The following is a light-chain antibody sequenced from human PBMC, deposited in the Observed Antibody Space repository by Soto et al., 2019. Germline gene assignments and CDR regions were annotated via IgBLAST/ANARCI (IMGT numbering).Light chain of an antibody. Sequence: DIQMTQSPSTLSASVGDRVTITCRASQSISGWLAWYQQKPGTAPKLLIYEASNLESGVPSRFSGSGSGTEFTLTISSLQPDDFATYYCQQYYSYLLTFGGGTKVDIK. CDR1: QSISGW. J-gene: IGKJ4*01. CDR3: QQYYSYLLT. V-gene: IGKV1-5*01. CDR2: EAS.